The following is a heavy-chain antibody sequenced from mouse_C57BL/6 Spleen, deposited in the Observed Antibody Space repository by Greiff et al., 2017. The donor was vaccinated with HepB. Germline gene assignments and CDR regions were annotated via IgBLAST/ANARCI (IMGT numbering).Heavy chain of an antibody. Sequence: EVHLVESEGGLVQPGSSMKLSCTASGFTFSDYYMAWVRQVPEKGLEWVANINYDGSSTYYLDSLKSRFIISRDNAKNILYLQMSSLKSEDTATYYCARGEDYYGNYAMDYWGQGTSVTVSS. CDR2: INYDGSST. V-gene: IGHV5-16*01. CDR1: GFTFSDYY. CDR3: ARGEDYYGNYAMDY. J-gene: IGHJ4*01. D-gene: IGHD2-1*01.